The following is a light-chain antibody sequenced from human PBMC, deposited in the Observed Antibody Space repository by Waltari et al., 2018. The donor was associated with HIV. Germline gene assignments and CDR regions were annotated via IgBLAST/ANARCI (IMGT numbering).Light chain of an antibody. J-gene: IGLJ2*01. V-gene: IGLV2-14*01. CDR3: SSYTSGSTI. CDR1: SSDIAAYNY. CDR2: EVN. Sequence: QSALTQPASVSGSPGQSITISCSGASSDIAAYNYVSWYQQHRGNAPKLMIFEVNKRPSGVSNRFSASKSGYTASLTISGLQAEDEADYYCSSYTSGSTIFGGGTKLTVL.